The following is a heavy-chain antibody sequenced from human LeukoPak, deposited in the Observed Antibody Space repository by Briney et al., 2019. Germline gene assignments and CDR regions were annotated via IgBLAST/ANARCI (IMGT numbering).Heavy chain of an antibody. V-gene: IGHV3-23*01. J-gene: IGHJ5*02. D-gene: IGHD2-21*02. CDR1: GFTFSAFA. Sequence: GSLRLSCAASGFTFSAFAINWVRQAPGKGLEWVSAITGSGGDTYYADSVKGRFTISRDNSKNTLYLQMNSLRVEDSAVYYCAKRTDGDGDLDRWGQGTLVTVSS. CDR2: ITGSGGDT. CDR3: AKRTDGDGDLDR.